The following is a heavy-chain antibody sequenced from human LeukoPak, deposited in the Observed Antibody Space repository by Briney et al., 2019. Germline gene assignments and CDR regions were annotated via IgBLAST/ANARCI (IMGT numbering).Heavy chain of an antibody. D-gene: IGHD5-18*01. CDR1: GFTFSSYG. J-gene: IGHJ4*02. V-gene: IGHV3-33*01. Sequence: GRSLRLSCAASGFTFSSYGMHWVRQAPGKGLEWVAVIWYDGSNKYYADSVKGRFTISRDNSKNTLYLQMNSLRAEDTAVYYCARTYGYSYGHIDYWGQGTLVTVSP. CDR2: IWYDGSNK. CDR3: ARTYGYSYGHIDY.